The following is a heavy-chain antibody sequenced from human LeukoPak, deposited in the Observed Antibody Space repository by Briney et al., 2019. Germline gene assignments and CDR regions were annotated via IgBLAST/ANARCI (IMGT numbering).Heavy chain of an antibody. V-gene: IGHV3-30*03. Sequence: PGRSLRLSCAASGFTFRSYGMHWVRQAPGKGLEWVALISYDGSNKYYADSVKGRFTISRDNSKNTLYLQMNSLRAEDTAVYYCARDLGPRTFYGMDVWGQGTTVTVSS. CDR1: GFTFRSYG. CDR2: ISYDGSNK. J-gene: IGHJ6*02. CDR3: ARDLGPRTFYGMDV.